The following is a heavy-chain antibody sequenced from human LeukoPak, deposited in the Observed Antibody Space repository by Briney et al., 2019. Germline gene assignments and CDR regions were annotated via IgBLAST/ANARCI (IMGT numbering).Heavy chain of an antibody. CDR2: INHSGST. CDR3: ARFHRYCSGGSCYPRAFDI. Sequence: NPSETLSLTCAVYGGSFSGYYWSWIRQPPGKGLEWIGEINHSGSTNYNPSLKSRVTISVDTSKNQFSLKLSSVTAADTAVYYCARFHRYCSGGSCYPRAFDIWGQGTMVTVSS. J-gene: IGHJ3*02. CDR1: GGSFSGYY. V-gene: IGHV4-34*01. D-gene: IGHD2-15*01.